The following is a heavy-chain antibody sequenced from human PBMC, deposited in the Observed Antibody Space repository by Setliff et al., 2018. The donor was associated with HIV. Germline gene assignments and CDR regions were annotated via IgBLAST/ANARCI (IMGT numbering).Heavy chain of an antibody. Sequence: SETLSLTCIVSGVSTISSSSSYYWGWIRQPPGKGLEWIGYISHSGITYYNPSFKSRVTISVDTSKNHFSLELSSVTAADTALYYCARTITTFGVIGRGGRMDVWGKGTTVTVSS. J-gene: IGHJ6*04. CDR2: ISHSGIT. D-gene: IGHD3-3*01. CDR1: GVSTISSSSSYY. CDR3: ARTITTFGVIGRGGRMDV. V-gene: IGHV4-39*02.